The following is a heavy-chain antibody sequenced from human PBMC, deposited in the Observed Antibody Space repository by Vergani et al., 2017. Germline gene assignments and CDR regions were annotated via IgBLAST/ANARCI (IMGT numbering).Heavy chain of an antibody. V-gene: IGHV4-39*01. D-gene: IGHD5-18*01. Sequence: QLQLQESGPGLVKPSETLSLTCTVSGGSISSSSYYWGWIRQPPGKGLEWIGSIYYSGSTYYNPSLKSRVTISVDTSKSQFSLKLSSVTAADTAVYYCARYTGGLGLWLTGYFDYWGQGTLVTVSS. CDR1: GGSISSSSYY. CDR2: IYYSGST. J-gene: IGHJ4*02. CDR3: ARYTGGLGLWLTGYFDY.